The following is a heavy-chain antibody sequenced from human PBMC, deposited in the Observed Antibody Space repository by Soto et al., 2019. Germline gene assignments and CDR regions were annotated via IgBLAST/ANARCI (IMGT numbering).Heavy chain of an antibody. D-gene: IGHD2-21*02. V-gene: IGHV4-61*01. J-gene: IGHJ6*02. CDR2: MYNSGST. CDR3: ARDLWGYCGTDCYPLDV. Sequence: LSLTCTVSHDSISSSSFYWGCIRQPPGKGLEWIGYMYNSGSTVYNPSLKSRVTISVDTSKNQFSLKLNSVTAADTAVYYCARDLWGYCGTDCYPLDVWGQGTTVTVSS. CDR1: HDSISSSSFY.